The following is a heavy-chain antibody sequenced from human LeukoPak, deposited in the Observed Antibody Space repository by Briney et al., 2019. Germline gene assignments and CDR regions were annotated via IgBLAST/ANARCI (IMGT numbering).Heavy chain of an antibody. CDR1: GYTFTSYY. CDR2: INPSGGST. CDR3: ARDRDYDYVGGSYRSPVEY. V-gene: IGHV1-46*01. Sequence: AASVKVSCKASGYTFTSYYMHWVRQAPGQGLEWMGIINPSGGSTSYAQKFQGRVTMTRDTSTSTVYMELSSLRSEDTAVYYCARDRDYDYVGGSYRSPVEYWGQGTLVTVSS. J-gene: IGHJ4*02. D-gene: IGHD3-16*02.